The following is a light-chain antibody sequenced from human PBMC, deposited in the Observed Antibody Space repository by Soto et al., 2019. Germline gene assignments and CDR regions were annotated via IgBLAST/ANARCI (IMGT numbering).Light chain of an antibody. CDR2: EDT. J-gene: IGLJ1*01. Sequence: QSALTQPASVPGSPGQSITISCTGVSNDAGGYYLVSWYQQHPGQAPKLIIYEDTKRPSGVSSRFSGSTSANTPSLTISGLQAADEADYYCCSYAGHSTYVFAGGTKVTVL. CDR1: SNDAGGYYL. CDR3: CSYAGHSTYV. V-gene: IGLV2-23*01.